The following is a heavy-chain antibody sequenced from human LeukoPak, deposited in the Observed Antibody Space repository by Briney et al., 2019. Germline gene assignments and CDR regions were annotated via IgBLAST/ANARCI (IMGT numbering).Heavy chain of an antibody. D-gene: IGHD3-3*01. CDR1: GFTFSSYG. Sequence: GRSLRLSCAASGFTFSSYGMHWVRQAPGKGLDWVAVIWYDGSNKYYADSVKGRFTISRDNSKNTLYLQMNSLRAEDTAVYYCARTLRSGFDYWGQGTLVTVPS. CDR3: ARTLRSGFDY. CDR2: IWYDGSNK. J-gene: IGHJ4*02. V-gene: IGHV3-33*01.